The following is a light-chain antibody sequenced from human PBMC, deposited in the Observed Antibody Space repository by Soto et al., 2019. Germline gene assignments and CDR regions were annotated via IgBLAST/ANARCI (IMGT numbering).Light chain of an antibody. CDR1: QDVDNNF. V-gene: IGKV3-20*01. CDR3: HQYYSSIT. J-gene: IGKJ4*01. Sequence: EIVLTQSPGTLSLSPGEGATLSCRASQDVDNNFLAWYQQRPGQAPRLLIYASSRRATGIPDRFSVSGSGTDFTLTISRVGPEDIAVYFCHQYYSSITFGGGTKVEV. CDR2: ASS.